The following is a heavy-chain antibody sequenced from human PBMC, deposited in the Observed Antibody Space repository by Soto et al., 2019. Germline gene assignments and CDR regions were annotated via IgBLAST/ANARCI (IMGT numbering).Heavy chain of an antibody. V-gene: IGHV4-59*01. D-gene: IGHD3-22*01. Sequence: SPTCTSSGGCISSCYWTWSRQPPGKGLEWIGYIYYSGSTNYNPSLKSRVTISVDTSKNQFSLKLSSVTAADTAVYYCARDQREYYYDSSGLNWFAPSGQGTQVT. CDR2: IYYSGST. CDR3: ARDQREYYYDSSGLNWFAP. CDR1: GGCISSCY. J-gene: IGHJ5*02.